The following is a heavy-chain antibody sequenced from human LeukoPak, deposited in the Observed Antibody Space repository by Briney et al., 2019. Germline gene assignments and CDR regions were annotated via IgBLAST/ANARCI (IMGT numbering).Heavy chain of an antibody. CDR2: INHSGST. J-gene: IGHJ4*02. Sequence: SETLSLTCAVYGGSFSGYYWSWIRQPPGKGLEWIGEINHSGSTNYTPSLKSRVTISVDTSKNQFSLKLSSVTAPETAVYYRARGSGRYLDYWGQGTLSPSPQ. CDR1: GGSFSGYY. V-gene: IGHV4-34*01. D-gene: IGHD1-26*01. CDR3: ARGSGRYLDY.